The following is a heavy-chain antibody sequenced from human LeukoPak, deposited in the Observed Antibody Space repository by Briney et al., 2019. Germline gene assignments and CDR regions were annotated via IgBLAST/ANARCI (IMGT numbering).Heavy chain of an antibody. D-gene: IGHD1-1*01. CDR1: GFTFSSYG. J-gene: IGHJ4*02. CDR2: ISYDGSNK. Sequence: GGSLRLSCAASGFTFSSYGMHWVRQAPGKGLEWVAVISYDGSNKYYADSVKGRFTISRDNSKNTPYLQMNSLRAGDTAVYYCAKGTVFDYWGQGTLVTVSS. V-gene: IGHV3-30*18. CDR3: AKGTVFDY.